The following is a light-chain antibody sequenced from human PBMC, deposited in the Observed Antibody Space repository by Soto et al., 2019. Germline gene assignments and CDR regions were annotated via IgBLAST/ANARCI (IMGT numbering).Light chain of an antibody. CDR1: NIGSKN. J-gene: IGLJ3*02. V-gene: IGLV3-9*01. CDR3: QVLDSNPGV. Sequence: SYELTQPLSVSVALGQTATITCGGNNIGSKNVHWYQQKPGQAPVVVIYRDSNRPSGIPERFSGSHSGNTAPLTISRPQAGNEAGYYCQVLDSNPGVFGGGTKVTVL. CDR2: RDS.